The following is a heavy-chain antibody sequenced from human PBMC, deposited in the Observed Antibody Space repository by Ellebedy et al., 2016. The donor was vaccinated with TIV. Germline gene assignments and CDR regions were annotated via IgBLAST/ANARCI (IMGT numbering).Heavy chain of an antibody. V-gene: IGHV1-18*01. CDR3: ARDMVQGMVARYLWFDY. Sequence: ASVKVSCKASGYAFASYGISWVRQAPGQGLEWLAWISAYTGNTEFAQKVQGRVTLTTDSSTSTAYMELRSLKSDDTAVYYCARDMVQGMVARYLWFDYWGQGTLVIVSS. CDR1: GYAFASYG. D-gene: IGHD3-10*01. CDR2: ISAYTGNT. J-gene: IGHJ4*02.